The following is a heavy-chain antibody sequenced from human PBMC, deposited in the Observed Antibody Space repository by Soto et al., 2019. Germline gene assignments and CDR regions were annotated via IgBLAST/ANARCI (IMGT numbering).Heavy chain of an antibody. CDR1: GFTFSDYY. Sequence: VGSLRLSCAASGFTFSDYYRSWIRQAPGKGLEWVSYISSSGSAIYYADSVKGRFTISRDNAKNSLYLQMNSLRAEDTAVYYCATTEYSSSSGPPRYDAFDIWGQGTMVTVS. D-gene: IGHD6-6*01. CDR3: ATTEYSSSSGPPRYDAFDI. V-gene: IGHV3-11*01. CDR2: ISSSGSAI. J-gene: IGHJ3*02.